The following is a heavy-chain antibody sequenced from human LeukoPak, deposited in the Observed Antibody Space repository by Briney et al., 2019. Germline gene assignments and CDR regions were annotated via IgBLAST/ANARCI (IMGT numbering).Heavy chain of an antibody. Sequence: PGGSLRLSCAASGFTFSSYWMSWVRQAPGKGLEWVANIKQDGSEKYYVDSVKGRFTISRDNAKNSLYLQMNSLRAEDMALYYCVKASRPSMVAANFDYWGQGTLVTVSS. CDR1: GFTFSSYW. V-gene: IGHV3-7*03. CDR3: VKASRPSMVAANFDY. D-gene: IGHD5-12*01. J-gene: IGHJ4*02. CDR2: IKQDGSEK.